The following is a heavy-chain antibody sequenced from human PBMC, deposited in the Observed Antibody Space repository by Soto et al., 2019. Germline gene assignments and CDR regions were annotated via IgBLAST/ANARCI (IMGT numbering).Heavy chain of an antibody. Sequence: QAHLAQSGAEVKKPGSSVTVSCKASGGTFNSYGISWVRQAPGQGLDWMGVIIPLYGTVNYAQKFQGRVSITADKSTSTAYMDLNSLRSDDTAVYYSPRVRVIRGVIPSHFGLWGQGTQVTVSS. V-gene: IGHV1-69*06. CDR2: IIPLYGTV. J-gene: IGHJ4*02. D-gene: IGHD3-10*01. CDR1: GGTFNSYG. CDR3: PRVRVIRGVIPSHFGL.